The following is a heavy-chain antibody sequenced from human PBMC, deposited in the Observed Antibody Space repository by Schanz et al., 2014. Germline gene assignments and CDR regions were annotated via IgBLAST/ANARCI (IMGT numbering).Heavy chain of an antibody. V-gene: IGHV1-46*03. Sequence: QVQLVQSGAEVKKPGASVKVSCKASGYTFTTYYIHWVRQAPGQGLEWMGMINPSGGSTTYAQKFQGRVTMTRDTSTSTVYMELSSLRSEDTAVYYCARDGVDAAAGGNYWGQGTLVTVSS. CDR2: INPSGGST. CDR1: GYTFTTYY. D-gene: IGHD6-13*01. CDR3: ARDGVDAAAGGNY. J-gene: IGHJ4*02.